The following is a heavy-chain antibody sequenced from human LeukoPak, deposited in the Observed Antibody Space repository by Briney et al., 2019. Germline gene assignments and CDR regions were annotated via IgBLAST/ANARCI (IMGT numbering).Heavy chain of an antibody. CDR1: GFTFSSYS. V-gene: IGHV3-48*04. CDR3: ATSFKYYYDSSGLEGLFDY. J-gene: IGHJ4*02. Sequence: QSGGSLRLSCAASGFTFSSYSMNWVRQAPGKGLEWVSYISSSSSTIYYADSVKGRFTISRDNAKNSLYLQMNSLRAEDTAVYYCATSFKYYYDSSGLEGLFDYWGQGTLVTVSS. D-gene: IGHD3-22*01. CDR2: ISSSSSTI.